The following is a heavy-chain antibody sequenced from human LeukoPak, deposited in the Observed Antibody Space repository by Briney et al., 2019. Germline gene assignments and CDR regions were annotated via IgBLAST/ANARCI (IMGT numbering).Heavy chain of an antibody. V-gene: IGHV3-33*03. Sequence: PGRSLRLSCAASGFTFSSYGMPWVRQAPGKGLEWVAVIWYDGSNKYYADSVKGRFTISRDNAKNSLYLQMNSLRAEDTAVYYCARGSSGWYGGYWGQGTLVTVSS. D-gene: IGHD6-19*01. J-gene: IGHJ4*02. CDR1: GFTFSSYG. CDR3: ARGSSGWYGGY. CDR2: IWYDGSNK.